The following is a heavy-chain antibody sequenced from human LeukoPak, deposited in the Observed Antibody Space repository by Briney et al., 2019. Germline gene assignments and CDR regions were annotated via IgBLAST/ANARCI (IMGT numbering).Heavy chain of an antibody. CDR1: GYTFTSYY. Sequence: ASVKVSCKASGYTFTSYYMHWVRQAPGQGLEWMGIVNPTGGSTTYAQKFQGRVTVTRDMSTRTVFMELSGLRSEDTAVYYCARGRLNYNSGGYYENPHLDYWSQGTPVTVSS. V-gene: IGHV1-46*01. CDR2: VNPTGGST. D-gene: IGHD3-22*01. J-gene: IGHJ4*02. CDR3: ARGRLNYNSGGYYENPHLDY.